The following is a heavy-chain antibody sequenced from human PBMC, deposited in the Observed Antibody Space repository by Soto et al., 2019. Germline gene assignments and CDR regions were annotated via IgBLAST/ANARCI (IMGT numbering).Heavy chain of an antibody. CDR1: GFTFSAYD. D-gene: IGHD2-21*01. J-gene: IGHJ6*02. Sequence: EDRLEESGGALVQPGGTLRLSCAASGFTFSAYDMNWVRQAPGKGLEWIAYIGSSGGVIHYADSVKGRFTIARDNAKNSLFLQLSGLRLDDTAVYFCARERFQVISDGMDVWGQGTTVTVSS. CDR3: ARERFQVISDGMDV. V-gene: IGHV3-48*03. CDR2: IGSSGGVI.